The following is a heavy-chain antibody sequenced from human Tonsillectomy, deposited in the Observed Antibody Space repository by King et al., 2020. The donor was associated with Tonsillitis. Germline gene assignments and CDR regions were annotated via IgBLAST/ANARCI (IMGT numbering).Heavy chain of an antibody. CDR1: YY. CDR2: IYYSGST. D-gene: IGHD5-12*01. J-gene: IGHJ5*02. CDR3: ARVIEVNILPTGEGWFEP. V-gene: IGHV4-31*02. Sequence: YYWSWIRQHPGKGLEWIGYIYYSGSTYYNPSLKSRVSISVDTSKNQFSLKLSSVTAADTAGYYCARVIEVNILPTGEGWFEPWGQGTLVTVSS.